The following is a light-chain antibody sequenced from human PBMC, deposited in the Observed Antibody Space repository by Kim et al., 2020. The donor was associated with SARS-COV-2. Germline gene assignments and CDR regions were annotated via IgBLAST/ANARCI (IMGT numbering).Light chain of an antibody. CDR3: HQYETSPNT. V-gene: IGKV3-20*01. CDR1: QSVSSSY. Sequence: EIVLTQSPGTLSLSPGERATLSCRASQSVSSSYLAWYQQKPGQAPRLLIYGASSRATGIPDRFSGGGSGTDFSLTISRVEPEDFAVYFCHQYETSPNTFGQGTKLEI. CDR2: GAS. J-gene: IGKJ2*01.